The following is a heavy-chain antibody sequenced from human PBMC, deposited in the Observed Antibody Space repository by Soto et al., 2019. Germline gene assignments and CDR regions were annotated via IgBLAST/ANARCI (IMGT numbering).Heavy chain of an antibody. CDR2: IIPSLGTT. D-gene: IGHD3-16*01. V-gene: IGHV1-69*06. Sequence: QVQLVQSGAEVKKPGSSVKVSCKASGGSFSSDAFSWVRQAPGQGLEWMGEIIPSLGTTTYAPNFRDRLTITADTSTTTVYVELISLRSEYTAMYYCAKEIVTETRLGEFDSWGQSTTVTVFS. CDR1: GGSFSSDA. J-gene: IGHJ4*02. CDR3: AKEIVTETRLGEFDS.